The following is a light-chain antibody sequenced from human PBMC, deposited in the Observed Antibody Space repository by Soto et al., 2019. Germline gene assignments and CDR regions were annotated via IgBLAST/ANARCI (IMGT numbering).Light chain of an antibody. Sequence: EIVLTQSPGTLSLSPGERATLSCRASQTVSSSHLAWYQQRPGQAPRLLIYAASSRAAGIPDRFSGSGSGTEFTLTISRLEPEDFAVYFCQQYRSSPYTFGQGTKLDIK. V-gene: IGKV3-20*01. CDR3: QQYRSSPYT. CDR1: QTVSSSH. CDR2: AAS. J-gene: IGKJ2*01.